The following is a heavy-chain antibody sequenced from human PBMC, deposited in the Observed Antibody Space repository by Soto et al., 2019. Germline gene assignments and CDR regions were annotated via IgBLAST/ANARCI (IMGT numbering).Heavy chain of an antibody. Sequence: ASVKVSCKASGYTFTSYAMHWVRQAPGQRLEWMGWINAGNGNTKYSQKFQGRVTITRDTSASTAYMELSSLRSEDTAVYYCARERYCSSTSCYPGDYYYYGMDVWGQGTKVTVSS. V-gene: IGHV1-3*01. J-gene: IGHJ6*02. D-gene: IGHD2-2*01. CDR3: ARERYCSSTSCYPGDYYYYGMDV. CDR2: INAGNGNT. CDR1: GYTFTSYA.